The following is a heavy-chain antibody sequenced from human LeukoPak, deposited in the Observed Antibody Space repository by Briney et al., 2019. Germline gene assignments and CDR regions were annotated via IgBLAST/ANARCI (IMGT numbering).Heavy chain of an antibody. D-gene: IGHD2-21*02. Sequence: GGSLRLSCTASGFTFGDFVMSWVRQAPGKGLEWVSFIRSTTYDETTEYAASVQGRFTIPRDDFRGIAYLQTNSLKTEDTAVYYCARGCGGDCAAFDNWGQGTLVTVSS. CDR1: GFTFGDFV. CDR2: IRSTTYDETT. J-gene: IGHJ4*02. V-gene: IGHV3-49*04. CDR3: ARGCGGDCAAFDN.